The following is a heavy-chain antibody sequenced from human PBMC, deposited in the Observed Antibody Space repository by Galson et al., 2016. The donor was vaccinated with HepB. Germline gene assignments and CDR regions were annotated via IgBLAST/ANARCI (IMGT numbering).Heavy chain of an antibody. CDR2: ISAHNGGT. D-gene: IGHD6-19*01. J-gene: IGHJ4*02. Sequence: SVKVSCKASGYSFTHYGISWVRQAPDQGLEWMGWISAHNGGTNYAQNVPVRVIMTTDTSTGKIFMELKGLRSNDKAVYYCSRDGGSKYSSGWYRPFDLWGQGTLVTVSS. V-gene: IGHV1-18*01. CDR3: SRDGGSKYSSGWYRPFDL. CDR1: GYSFTHYG.